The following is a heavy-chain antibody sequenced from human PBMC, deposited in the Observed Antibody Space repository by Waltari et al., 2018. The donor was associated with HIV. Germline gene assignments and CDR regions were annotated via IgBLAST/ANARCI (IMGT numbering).Heavy chain of an antibody. CDR2: IDWDDGE. V-gene: IGHV2-70*15. Sequence: QVTLRESGPVLVKHAQTLTLTCTFSGFSLNTRGLCINWIRQPPGKALEWLARIDWDDGEHYNSSLKTRLTISKGTSKNQVVLTMSNMDPLDTGTFYCARVKKDVSIFGVKGDYGMDVWGQGTTVNVSS. D-gene: IGHD3-3*02. CDR1: GFSLNTRGLC. CDR3: ARVKKDVSIFGVKGDYGMDV. J-gene: IGHJ6*02.